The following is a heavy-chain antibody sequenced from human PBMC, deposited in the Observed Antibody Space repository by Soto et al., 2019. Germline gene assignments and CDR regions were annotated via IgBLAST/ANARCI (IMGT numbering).Heavy chain of an antibody. J-gene: IGHJ1*01. V-gene: IGHV3-53*02. CDR3: ATTIEYYYDSSGYSGYFQH. CDR2: IYSGGST. CDR1: GFTVSSNY. Sequence: EVQLVETGGGLIQPGGSLRLSCAASGFTVSSNYMSWVRQAPGKGLEWVSVIYSGGSTYYADSVKGRFTISRDNSKNTLDLQMNSLRAEDTAVYYCATTIEYYYDSSGYSGYFQHWGQGTLVTVSS. D-gene: IGHD3-22*01.